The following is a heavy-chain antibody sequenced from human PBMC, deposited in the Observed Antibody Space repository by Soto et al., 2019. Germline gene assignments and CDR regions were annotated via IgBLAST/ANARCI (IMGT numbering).Heavy chain of an antibody. CDR3: ARNLMYSSSWEGWFDP. D-gene: IGHD6-13*01. CDR2: TYYRSKWYN. V-gene: IGHV6-1*01. J-gene: IGHJ5*02. CDR1: GDSVSSNSAA. Sequence: SQTLSLTCAISGDSVSSNSAAWNWIRQSPSRGLEWLGRTYYRSKWYNDYAVSVKSRITINPDTSKNQFSLRLNSVTPEDTAVYYCARNLMYSSSWEGWFDPWGQGTLVTVSS.